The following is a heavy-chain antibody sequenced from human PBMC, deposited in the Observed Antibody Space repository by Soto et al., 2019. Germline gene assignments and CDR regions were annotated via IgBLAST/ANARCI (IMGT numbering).Heavy chain of an antibody. V-gene: IGHV1-3*01. Sequence: QVQLVQSGAEVKKPGASVKVSCKASGYIFSSHAMHWVRQAPGQRLEWMGWINAGNGNTKYSQKFQGRVTITRDTSASTAYMELSSLRSEDTAVYYCVANDILSGRTFDYWGQGTLVTVSS. J-gene: IGHJ4*02. CDR3: VANDILSGRTFDY. CDR2: INAGNGNT. D-gene: IGHD3-9*01. CDR1: GYIFSSHA.